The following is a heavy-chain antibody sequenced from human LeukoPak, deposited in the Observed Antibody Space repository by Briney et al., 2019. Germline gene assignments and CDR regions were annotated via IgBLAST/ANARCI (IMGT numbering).Heavy chain of an antibody. V-gene: IGHV6-1*01. CDR2: TYYGSKWSN. D-gene: IGHD1-1*01. CDR3: TRGWNSAFDH. J-gene: IGHJ4*02. Sequence: SQTLSLTCVISGDSVSSNGVAWDWVRQSPSRGLEWLGRTYYGSKWSNDYALSVKSRITINPDTSKNQFSLQLNSVTPEDTAVYCTRGWNSAFDHWGQGTLVTVSS. CDR1: GDSVSSNGVA.